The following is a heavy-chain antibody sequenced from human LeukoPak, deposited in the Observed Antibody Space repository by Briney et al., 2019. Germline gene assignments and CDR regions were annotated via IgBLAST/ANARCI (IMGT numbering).Heavy chain of an antibody. V-gene: IGHV1-2*02. CDR3: AGDLTWGRITSAGRN. J-gene: IGHJ4*02. CDR2: INPNSGGT. CDR1: GYSFTGYY. D-gene: IGHD6-13*01. Sequence: GASVKVSCKASGYSFTGYYIHWVRQAPGRGLEWMGWINPNSGGTKYAQKFRGRITMTRDTSIITGYMELTRLRSDDTAVYYCAGDLTWGRITSAGRNWGQGTLVTVSS.